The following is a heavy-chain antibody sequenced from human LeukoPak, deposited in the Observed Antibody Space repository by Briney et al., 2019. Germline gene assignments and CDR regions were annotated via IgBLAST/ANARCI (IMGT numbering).Heavy chain of an antibody. CDR2: ISGSGGRT. CDR3: AKDRGSSPKWGYFDY. J-gene: IGHJ4*02. CDR1: GFTFSSYA. Sequence: QTGGSLRLSCAASGFTFSSYAMSWVRQAPGEGLEWVSDISGSGGRTYYADSVKGRFTISRDNSKNTLYLQMNSLRAEDTAVYYCAKDRGSSPKWGYFDYWGQGTLVTVSS. V-gene: IGHV3-23*01. D-gene: IGHD7-27*01.